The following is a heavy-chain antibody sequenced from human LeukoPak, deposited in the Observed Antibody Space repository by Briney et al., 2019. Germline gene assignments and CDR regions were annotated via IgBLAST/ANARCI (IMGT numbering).Heavy chain of an antibody. CDR1: GYTFTGYY. Sequence: ASVKVSCKASGYTFTGYYMHWVRQAPGQGLEWMGWINPNSGGTNYAQKFQGRVTMTRDTSISTAYMELSRLRSDDTAVYCCARSDYDSSGYGGFDYWGQGTLVTISS. V-gene: IGHV1-2*02. CDR3: ARSDYDSSGYGGFDY. CDR2: INPNSGGT. D-gene: IGHD3-22*01. J-gene: IGHJ4*02.